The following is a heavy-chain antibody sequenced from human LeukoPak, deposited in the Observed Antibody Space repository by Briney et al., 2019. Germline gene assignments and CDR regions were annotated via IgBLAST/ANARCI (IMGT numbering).Heavy chain of an antibody. Sequence: GGSLRLSCAASGFTFSSCAMHWVRQAPGKGLEWVSSISSSSSYIYYADSVKGRFTISRDNAKNSLYLQMNSLRAEDTAVYYCASPLVRGYFDYWGQGTLVTVSS. J-gene: IGHJ4*02. CDR3: ASPLVRGYFDY. CDR1: GFTFSSCA. V-gene: IGHV3-21*01. CDR2: ISSSSSYI. D-gene: IGHD2-2*01.